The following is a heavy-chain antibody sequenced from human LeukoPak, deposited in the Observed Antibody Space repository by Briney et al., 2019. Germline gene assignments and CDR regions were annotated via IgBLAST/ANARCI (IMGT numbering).Heavy chain of an antibody. J-gene: IGHJ4*02. Sequence: SQTLSLTCTVSGGSISNGGYYWSWIRQHPGKGLEWIGYIYDSGTTYYNPALQSRVTMSVDTSDNQFSLKLTSLTAADTAVYYCARGGDRRGFDYWGQGTLVTVSS. CDR1: GGSISNGGYY. CDR3: ARGGDRRGFDY. D-gene: IGHD1-14*01. V-gene: IGHV4-31*03. CDR2: IYDSGTT.